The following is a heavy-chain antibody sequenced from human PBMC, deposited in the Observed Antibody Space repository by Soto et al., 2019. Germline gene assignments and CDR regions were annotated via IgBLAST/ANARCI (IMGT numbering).Heavy chain of an antibody. CDR3: SKGPLVGTNKWCYDS. CDR2: ISGSGGST. J-gene: IGHJ5*01. Sequence: PGGSLRLSCAVSGFTFSSYGMTWVRQAPGKGLEWVSVISGSGGSTYYADSVKGRFSISRDNSKNTLYLQMNSLRAEDTALYYCSKGPLVGTNKWCYDSWGQGTLV. D-gene: IGHD2-8*01. V-gene: IGHV3-23*01. CDR1: GFTFSSYG.